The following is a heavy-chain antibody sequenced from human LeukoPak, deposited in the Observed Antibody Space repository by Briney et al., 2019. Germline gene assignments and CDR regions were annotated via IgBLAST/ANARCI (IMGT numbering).Heavy chain of an antibody. Sequence: SETLSLTCAVYGGSFSGYYWSWIRQPPGKGLEWIGEINHSGSTNYNPLLKSRVTISVDTSKNQFSLKLSSVTAADTAVYYCARGRAFSGWYRYWGRGTLVTVSS. J-gene: IGHJ4*02. V-gene: IGHV4-34*01. D-gene: IGHD6-19*01. CDR2: INHSGST. CDR1: GGSFSGYY. CDR3: ARGRAFSGWYRY.